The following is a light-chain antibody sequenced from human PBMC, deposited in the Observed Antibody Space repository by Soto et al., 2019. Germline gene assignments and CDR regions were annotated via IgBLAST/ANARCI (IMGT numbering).Light chain of an antibody. Sequence: EIVLTQSPATLSLSPGERATLSCRASQSVSSYLAWYQQKPGQAPRLLIYDASNRATGIPARFSGSGSGTDFTLTISSIGPEDFAVYYCQQRSNWPLTFGPGTKVDIK. CDR2: DAS. CDR1: QSVSSY. V-gene: IGKV3-11*01. CDR3: QQRSNWPLT. J-gene: IGKJ3*01.